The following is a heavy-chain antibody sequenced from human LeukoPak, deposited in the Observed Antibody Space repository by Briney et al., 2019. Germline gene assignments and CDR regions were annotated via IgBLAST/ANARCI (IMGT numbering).Heavy chain of an antibody. CDR1: GYTFTNYD. J-gene: IGHJ4*02. CDR3: ARGGPQIVVVPAAMREFDY. CDR2: MSPNNGNT. Sequence: ASVKVSCKTSGYTFTNYDINWVRQATGQGLEWLGWMSPNNGNTGYAQKFQGRVTMTRDTSTSTVYMELSSLRSEDTAVYYCARGGPQIVVVPAAMREFDYWGQGTLVTVSS. D-gene: IGHD2-2*01. V-gene: IGHV1-8*01.